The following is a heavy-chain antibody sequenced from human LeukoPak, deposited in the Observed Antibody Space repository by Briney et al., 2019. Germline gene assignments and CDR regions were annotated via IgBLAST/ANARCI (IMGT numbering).Heavy chain of an antibody. Sequence: SETLSLTCTVSGGSINSYYWSWIRHRPGKGLEGIGNIYYTGNTNYNPSLKSRVSISLDTSRNQFFLNLSSVTAADTAVYYCARSFGSKNAFDVWGQGTVVTVSS. CDR2: IYYTGNT. CDR1: GGSINSYY. CDR3: ARSFGSKNAFDV. D-gene: IGHD3-3*01. V-gene: IGHV4-59*08. J-gene: IGHJ3*01.